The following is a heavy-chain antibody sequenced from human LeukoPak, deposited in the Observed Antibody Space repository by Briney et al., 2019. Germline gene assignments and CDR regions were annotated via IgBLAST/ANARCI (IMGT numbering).Heavy chain of an antibody. D-gene: IGHD6-13*01. CDR3: VRLDVSRSWYEN. Sequence: GGSLRLSCAASGFTFSGSAMHWVRQASGKGLEWVGRVRNKANNYGTGYAASVKGRFTISRDDSKNTAYLQMNGLKTEDTAMYYCVRLDVSRSWYENWGQGTLVTVSS. J-gene: IGHJ4*02. V-gene: IGHV3-73*01. CDR2: VRNKANNYGT. CDR1: GFTFSGSA.